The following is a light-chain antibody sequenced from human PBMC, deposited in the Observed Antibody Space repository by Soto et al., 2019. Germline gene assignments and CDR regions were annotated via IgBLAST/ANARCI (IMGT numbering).Light chain of an antibody. CDR3: QQTNSFPYT. J-gene: IGKJ2*01. V-gene: IGKV1-12*01. CDR2: AAS. Sequence: DIQMTQSPSSVSASVGDRVTITCRASQGISSWVAWYQQKPGKAPNLLIYAASSLQSGVPSMFRGSASVTYFNLTITSLKPEDFATYYCQQTNSFPYTFGQGNRLEIK. CDR1: QGISSW.